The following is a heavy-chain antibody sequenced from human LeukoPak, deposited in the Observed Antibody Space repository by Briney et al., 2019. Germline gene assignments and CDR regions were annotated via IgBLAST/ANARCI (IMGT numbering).Heavy chain of an antibody. D-gene: IGHD3-3*01. CDR3: ARAFDFWSGSTVVVHYFDY. J-gene: IGHJ4*02. V-gene: IGHV1-18*01. CDR2: ISAYNGNT. Sequence: ASVKVSCKASGYTFTSYGISWVRQAPGQGLEWMGWISAYNGNTNYAQKLRGRVTMTTDTSTSTAYMELRSLRSDDTAVYYCARAFDFWSGSTVVVHYFDYWGQGTLVTVSS. CDR1: GYTFTSYG.